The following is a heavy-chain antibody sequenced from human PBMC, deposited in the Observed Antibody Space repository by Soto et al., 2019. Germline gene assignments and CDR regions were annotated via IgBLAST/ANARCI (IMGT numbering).Heavy chain of an antibody. CDR3: ARAGVSYGLDF. V-gene: IGHV3-7*01. D-gene: IGHD3-3*01. J-gene: IGHJ4*02. CDR1: GFTFSNYW. Sequence: EVQLEESGGTLVQPGGSLRLSCAASGFTFSNYWMSWVRQAPGKGLERVANINRDGSEKYYGDSVRGRFTISRDNPKNSLYLQMTSRSVDDTALYYCARAGVSYGLDFWGQGTLVTVSS. CDR2: INRDGSEK.